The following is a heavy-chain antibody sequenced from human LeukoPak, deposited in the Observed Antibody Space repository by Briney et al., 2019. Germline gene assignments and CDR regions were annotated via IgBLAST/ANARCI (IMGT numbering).Heavy chain of an antibody. D-gene: IGHD4-23*01. V-gene: IGHV3-30*18. CDR1: GFTFSSYG. CDR2: ISYDGSNK. CDR3: AKDSRPFYGGNSPDHFDP. J-gene: IGHJ5*02. Sequence: PGGSLRLSCAASGFTFSSYGMHWVRQAPGKGLEWVAVISYDGSNKYYADSVKGRFTISRDNSKNMLYLQMNSLRAEDTAVYYCAKDSRPFYGGNSPDHFDPWGQGALVTVSS.